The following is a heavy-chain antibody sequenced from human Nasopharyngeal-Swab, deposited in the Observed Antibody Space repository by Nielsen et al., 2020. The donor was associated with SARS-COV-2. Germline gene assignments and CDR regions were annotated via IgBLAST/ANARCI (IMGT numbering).Heavy chain of an antibody. J-gene: IGHJ4*02. Sequence: WIRQPPGKGLEWIGSISYSGSTYYNPSLKSRVTISVDTSKNQFSLKLSSVTAADTAVYYCARDDRAGTTGLLVQHYSDYWGQGTLVTVSS. CDR3: ARDDRAGTTGLLVQHYSDY. D-gene: IGHD2-15*01. CDR2: ISYSGST. V-gene: IGHV4-39*07.